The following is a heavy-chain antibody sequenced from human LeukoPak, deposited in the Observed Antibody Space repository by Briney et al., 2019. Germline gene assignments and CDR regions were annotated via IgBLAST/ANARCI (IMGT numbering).Heavy chain of an antibody. CDR3: AREGGFCRPLDY. CDR2: VHLDGRT. CDR1: GGSVSSTNW. J-gene: IGHJ4*02. V-gene: IGHV4-4*02. Sequence: SETLSLTCGVSGGSVSSTNWWIWVRQPPGKGLEWIGEVHLDGRTNYNPSLESRLTMSVDLSENHISLKLTSVTAADTAVYYCAREGGFCRPLDYSGQGTLVTVAS. D-gene: IGHD3-3*01.